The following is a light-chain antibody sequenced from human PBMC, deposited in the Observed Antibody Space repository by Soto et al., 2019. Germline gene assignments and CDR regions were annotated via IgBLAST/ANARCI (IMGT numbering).Light chain of an antibody. V-gene: IGKV1-33*01. CDR3: QQSENGPLT. J-gene: IGKJ4*01. CDR2: DAS. Sequence: DIQMTQSPSYLSASVGDRITITCQASQDINKYLNWYQQKLGKAPKLLIYDASNLQRGVPSRFSGSGSGTHFSLSISSLQPEDNATYYSQQSENGPLTFGGGTKVEIK. CDR1: QDINKY.